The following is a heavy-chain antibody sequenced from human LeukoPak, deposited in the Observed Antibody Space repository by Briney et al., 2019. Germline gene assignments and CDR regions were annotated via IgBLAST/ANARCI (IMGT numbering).Heavy chain of an antibody. D-gene: IGHD4-17*01. CDR1: GFTFSSYA. V-gene: IGHV3-30*04. CDR2: ISYDGSNK. Sequence: QAGGSLRLSCAASGFTFSSYAMHWVRQAPGKGLEWVAVISYDGSNKYYADSVKGRFTISRDNSKNTLYLQMNSLRAEDTAMYYCARDYGDLDYYYGMDVWGKGTTVTVSS. CDR3: ARDYGDLDYYYGMDV. J-gene: IGHJ6*04.